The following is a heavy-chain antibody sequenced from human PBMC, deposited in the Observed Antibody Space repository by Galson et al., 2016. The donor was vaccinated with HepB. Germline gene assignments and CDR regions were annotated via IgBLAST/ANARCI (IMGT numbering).Heavy chain of an antibody. J-gene: IGHJ3*02. CDR3: TRLHDRGGPNCFDM. Sequence: SLRLSCAASGFPFTAYGLHWVRQASGKGLEWIGRIRSETNSFATTYGASVDGRFTISRDDSRNTTYLHMNSLMTGDTAVYYCTRLHDRGGPNCFDMWGPGTLVTVSS. CDR1: GFPFTAYG. CDR2: IRSETNSFAT. D-gene: IGHD2-21*01. V-gene: IGHV3-73*01.